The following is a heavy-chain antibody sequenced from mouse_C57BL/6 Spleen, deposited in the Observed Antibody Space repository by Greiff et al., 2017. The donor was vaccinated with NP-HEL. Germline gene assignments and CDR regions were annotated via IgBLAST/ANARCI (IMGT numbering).Heavy chain of an antibody. D-gene: IGHD2-1*01. Sequence: EVQLQESGPGLVKPSQSLSLTCSVTGYSITSGYYWNWIRQFPGNKLEWMGYISYDGSNNYNPSLKNRISITRDTSKNQFFLKLNSVTTEDTATYYCARGVIYYGNSYFDYWGQGTTLTVSS. CDR1: GYSITSGYY. J-gene: IGHJ2*01. CDR2: ISYDGSN. V-gene: IGHV3-6*01. CDR3: ARGVIYYGNSYFDY.